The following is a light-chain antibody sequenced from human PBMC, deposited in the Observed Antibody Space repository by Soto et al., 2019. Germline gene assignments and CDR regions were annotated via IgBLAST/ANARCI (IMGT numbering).Light chain of an antibody. CDR2: GAS. Sequence: EIVLTQSPGTLSLSPVERATLSCMASQSVSNNYLAWYQQKPGQAPRLLIYGASNRATGIPDRFSGSGSGTDFTLTISRLEPEDFASYYCQQHRSYPVTFGGGTKVDIK. J-gene: IGKJ4*01. V-gene: IGKV3-20*01. CDR3: QQHRSYPVT. CDR1: QSVSNNY.